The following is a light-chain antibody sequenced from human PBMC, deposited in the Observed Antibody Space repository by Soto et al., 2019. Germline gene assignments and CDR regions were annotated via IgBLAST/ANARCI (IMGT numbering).Light chain of an antibody. CDR1: SSDIGGYNY. Sequence: QSVLTQPASVSGAPGQSITISCSGSSSDIGGYNYVSWYQHHPGKVPKVIIYEVSNRPSGVSNRFTGSKSGNTASLTISGLQAEDEADYYCCSYTSSTTWVFGGGTKLTVL. CDR3: CSYTSSTTWV. V-gene: IGLV2-14*01. CDR2: EVS. J-gene: IGLJ3*02.